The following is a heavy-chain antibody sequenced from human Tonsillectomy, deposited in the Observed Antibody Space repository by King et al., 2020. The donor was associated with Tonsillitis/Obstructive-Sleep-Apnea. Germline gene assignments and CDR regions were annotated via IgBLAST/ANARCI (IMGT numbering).Heavy chain of an antibody. CDR2: IAYVEKNK. CDR3: AKYLRNTWTFDS. J-gene: IGHJ4*02. Sequence: VQLVESGGGVVQPGRSLRLSCAASGFTFSSYGMHWVRQAPGKGLEWVAIIAYVEKNKFYADSVKGRFTISRDNSKSTLYLQRNSLRTDDTAVYYCAKYLRNTWTFDSWGQGTLFTVSS. D-gene: IGHD1-1*01. CDR1: GFTFSSYG. V-gene: IGHV3-30*18.